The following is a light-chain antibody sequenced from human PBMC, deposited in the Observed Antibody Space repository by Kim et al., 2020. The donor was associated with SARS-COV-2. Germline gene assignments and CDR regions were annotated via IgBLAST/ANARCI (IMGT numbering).Light chain of an antibody. CDR1: SSNIGSNS. Sequence: GQRVTISCSGSSSNIGSNSVNWYQQLPGTAPKLLISSNNERPSGVPDRFSGPKSGTSASLAIGGLQSEDEADYYCAAWDDSLNGVVFGGGTQLTVL. V-gene: IGLV1-44*01. CDR3: AAWDDSLNGVV. CDR2: SNN. J-gene: IGLJ2*01.